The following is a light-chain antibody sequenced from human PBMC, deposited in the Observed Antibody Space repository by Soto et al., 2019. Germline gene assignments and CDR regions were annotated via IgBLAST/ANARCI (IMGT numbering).Light chain of an antibody. CDR3: AAWDDSLNGWV. Sequence: QSVLTQSPSASGTPGQRVTISCSGSSSNIGSNTVNWYQQLPGTAPKLLIYSNNQRPSGVPDRFSGSKSGTSASLAISGLQSEDEADYYCAAWDDSLNGWVFGGGTTLTVL. V-gene: IGLV1-44*01. CDR2: SNN. J-gene: IGLJ3*02. CDR1: SSNIGSNT.